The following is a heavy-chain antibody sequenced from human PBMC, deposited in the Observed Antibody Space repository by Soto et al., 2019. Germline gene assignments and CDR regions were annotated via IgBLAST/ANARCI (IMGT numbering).Heavy chain of an antibody. CDR3: ARGSRTHNWFDP. CDR1: GGSFSGYY. CDR2: INHSGST. J-gene: IGHJ5*02. Sequence: SETLSLTCAVYGGSFSGYYWSWIRQPPGQGLEWIGVINHSGSTNYNPSLKSRVTISVDTSKNPFSLQLSSGPAADTAVYYCARGSRTHNWFDPWGQGPLVIVSS. V-gene: IGHV4-34*01.